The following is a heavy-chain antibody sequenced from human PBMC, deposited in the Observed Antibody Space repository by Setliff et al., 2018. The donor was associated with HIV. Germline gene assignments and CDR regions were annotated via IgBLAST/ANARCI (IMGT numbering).Heavy chain of an antibody. CDR2: INHSGDT. Sequence: NPSETLSLTCAVYGGSFSGYYWSWIRQPPGKGLEWIGEINHSGDTNYNPSLKSRVTISVDTSKNQSSLNLNSVTAADTAVYYCARLGAEDFSDYDWVDYWGQGTLVTVSS. CDR3: ARLGAEDFSDYDWVDY. D-gene: IGHD5-12*01. V-gene: IGHV4-34*01. CDR1: GGSFSGYY. J-gene: IGHJ4*02.